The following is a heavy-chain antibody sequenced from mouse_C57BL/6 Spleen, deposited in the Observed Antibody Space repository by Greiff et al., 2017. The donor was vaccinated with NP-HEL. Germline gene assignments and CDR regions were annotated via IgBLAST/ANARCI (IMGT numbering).Heavy chain of an antibody. CDR2: INPSNGGT. Sequence: LQQPGTELVKPGASVKLSCKASGYTFTSYWMHWVKQRPGQGLEWIGNINPSNGGTNYNEKFKSKATLTVDKSSSTAYMQLSSLTSDDSAVYYCARESYGYDVYYFDYWGQGTTLTVSS. V-gene: IGHV1-53*01. CDR3: ARESYGYDVYYFDY. CDR1: GYTFTSYW. J-gene: IGHJ2*01. D-gene: IGHD2-2*01.